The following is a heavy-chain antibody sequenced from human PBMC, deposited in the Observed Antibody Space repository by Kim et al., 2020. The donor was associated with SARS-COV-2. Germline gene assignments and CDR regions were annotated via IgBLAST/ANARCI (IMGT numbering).Heavy chain of an antibody. V-gene: IGHV3-23*01. CDR3: AKGRHDCGGPYWYFDV. Sequence: SVKGRFPIARDNSKNTLYLKRNSRRAEDTAVYYCAKGRHDCGGPYWYFDVWGRGTLVTVSS. D-gene: IGHD4-17*01. J-gene: IGHJ2*01.